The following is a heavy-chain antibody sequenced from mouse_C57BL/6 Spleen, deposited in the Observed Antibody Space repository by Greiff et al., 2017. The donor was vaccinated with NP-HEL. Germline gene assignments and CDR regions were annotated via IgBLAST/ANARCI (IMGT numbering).Heavy chain of an antibody. CDR2: IDPSDSYT. CDR1: GYTFTSYW. Sequence: QVQLQQSGAELVKPGASVKLSCKASGYTFTSYWMQWVKQRPGQGLAWIGEIDPSDSYTNYNQKFKGKATLTVDTSSSTAYMQLSSLTSEDSAVYYCARSAMDYWGQGTSVTVSS. J-gene: IGHJ4*01. V-gene: IGHV1-50*01. CDR3: ARSAMDY.